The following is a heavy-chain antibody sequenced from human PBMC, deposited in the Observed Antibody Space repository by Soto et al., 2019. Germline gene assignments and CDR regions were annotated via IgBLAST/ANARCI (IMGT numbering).Heavy chain of an antibody. Sequence: SETLSDPCTVVGVSISSHYWSWIRQPPGKGLEWIGYIYYSGSTNYNPSLKSRVTISVDTSKNQFSLKLSSVTAADTAVYYCASTAHSSGWYSGGFDYWGQGTLVTVSS. D-gene: IGHD6-19*01. V-gene: IGHV4-59*11. CDR2: IYYSGST. CDR3: ASTAHSSGWYSGGFDY. CDR1: GVSISSHY. J-gene: IGHJ4*02.